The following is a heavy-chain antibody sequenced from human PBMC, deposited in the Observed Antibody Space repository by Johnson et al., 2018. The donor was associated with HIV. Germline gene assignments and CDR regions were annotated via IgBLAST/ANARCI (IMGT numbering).Heavy chain of an antibody. J-gene: IGHJ3*02. CDR1: GFTFSTYG. CDR2: MWYDGSNK. V-gene: IGHV3-33*01. D-gene: IGHD3-22*01. Sequence: QVQLVESGGGVVQPGRSLRLSCAASGFTFSTYGMHWVRQAPGQGLEWVAAMWYDGSNKYYADSVKGRFTISRDKSKNTLYLQMNILRAEDTAVYYSARGTPGDYDSSGYYRGSEAFDIWGQGTMVTVSS. CDR3: ARGTPGDYDSSGYYRGSEAFDI.